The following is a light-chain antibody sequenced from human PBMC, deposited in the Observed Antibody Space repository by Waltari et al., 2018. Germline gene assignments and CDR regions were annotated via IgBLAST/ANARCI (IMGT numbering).Light chain of an antibody. CDR2: RAS. CDR1: QSLLYNSNDKNY. Sequence: DIVMTQSPDSLAVSLVERVTINCKSSQSLLYNSNDKNYLAWYQQKPGHPPYLLFYRASSRHSGFPDRFSGRGSATDFTLLISSLQAEDVAVYYCQQYYSGRTFGQGTRVEIK. J-gene: IGKJ1*01. V-gene: IGKV4-1*01. CDR3: QQYYSGRT.